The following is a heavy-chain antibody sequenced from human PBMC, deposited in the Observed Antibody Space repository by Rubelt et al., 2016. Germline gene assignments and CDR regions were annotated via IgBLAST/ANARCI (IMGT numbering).Heavy chain of an antibody. CDR1: GFTFRSYG. J-gene: IGHJ3*02. Sequence: QVQLVESGGGVVQPGRSLRLSCAASGFTFRSYGMHWVRQAPGKGLEWVYSLSGRGGNTYYADSVRGRFTISRDNSKNTLYLHMNSLRAEDTAVYYCARELAEHAFDIWGQGTMVTVSS. CDR2: LSGRGGNT. D-gene: IGHD1-14*01. V-gene: IGHV3-NL1*01. CDR3: ARELAEHAFDI.